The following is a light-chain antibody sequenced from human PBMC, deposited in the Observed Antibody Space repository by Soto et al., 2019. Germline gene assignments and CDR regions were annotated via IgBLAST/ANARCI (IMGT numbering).Light chain of an antibody. CDR3: TSFTTSSTFV. CDR1: SSDVVRYNY. J-gene: IGLJ1*01. Sequence: QSALAQPASVSGSPGQSSTISCTGTSSDVVRYNYVSWFQQHPGKAPKLLIYDVSNWPSGVSDRFSGSKSGNTASLTISGLQAEDEADYYCTSFTTSSTFVFGTGTKVTVL. CDR2: DVS. V-gene: IGLV2-14*01.